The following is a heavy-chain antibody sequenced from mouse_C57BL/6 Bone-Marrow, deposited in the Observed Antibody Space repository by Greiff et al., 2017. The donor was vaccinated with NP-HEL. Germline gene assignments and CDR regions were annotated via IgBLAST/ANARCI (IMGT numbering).Heavy chain of an antibody. V-gene: IGHV1-64*01. CDR3: ARKYYGSSYPSWFAY. D-gene: IGHD1-1*01. J-gene: IGHJ3*01. Sequence: QVQLQQSGAELVKPGASVKLSCKASGYTFTSYWMHWVKQRPGQGLEWIGMIHPNSGSTNYNEKFKSKATLTVDKSSSTAYMQLSSLTSEDSAVYYCARKYYGSSYPSWFAYWGQGTLVTVSA. CDR1: GYTFTSYW. CDR2: IHPNSGST.